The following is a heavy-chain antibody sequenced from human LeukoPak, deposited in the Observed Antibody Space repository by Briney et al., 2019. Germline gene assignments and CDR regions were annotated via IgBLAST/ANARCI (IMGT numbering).Heavy chain of an antibody. CDR1: GFTFSSYA. D-gene: IGHD6-13*01. CDR2: ISYDGSNK. V-gene: IGHV3-30-3*01. Sequence: PGGSLRLSCAASGFTFSSYAMHWVRQAPGKGLEWVAVISYDGSNKYYADSVKGRFTVSRDNSKNTLYLQMNSLRAEDTAVYYCARGPDSSSWYSYYFDYW. J-gene: IGHJ4*01. CDR3: ARGPDSSSWYSYYFDY.